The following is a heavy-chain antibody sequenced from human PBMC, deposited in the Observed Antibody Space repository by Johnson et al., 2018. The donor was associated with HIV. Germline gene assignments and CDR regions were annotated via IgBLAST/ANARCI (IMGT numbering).Heavy chain of an antibody. CDR3: AKDRAGSVAFDI. CDR1: GFTFSSYG. J-gene: IGHJ3*02. Sequence: QMLLVESGGGLVQPGGSLRLSCAASGFTFSSYGMHWVRQAPGKGLEWVAVIWYDGSNKYYADSVKGRFTISRDNSKNTLYLQMNGLRAEDTAVYYCAKDRAGSVAFDIWGQGTMVTVSS. V-gene: IGHV3-30*02. D-gene: IGHD6-19*01. CDR2: IWYDGSNK.